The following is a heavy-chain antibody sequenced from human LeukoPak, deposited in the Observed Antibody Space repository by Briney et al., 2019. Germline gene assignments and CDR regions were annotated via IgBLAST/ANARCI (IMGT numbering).Heavy chain of an antibody. CDR2: IYYSGST. CDR3: ARLIAAAGLSYYFDY. D-gene: IGHD6-13*01. V-gene: IGHV4-59*08. CDR1: GGSISSYY. Sequence: SETLSLTCTVSGGSISSYYWSWIRQPPGKGLEWIGYIYYSGSTNYNPSLKSRVTISVDTSKNQFSLKLSSVTAADTAVYYCARLIAAAGLSYYFDYWGQGTLVTVSS. J-gene: IGHJ4*02.